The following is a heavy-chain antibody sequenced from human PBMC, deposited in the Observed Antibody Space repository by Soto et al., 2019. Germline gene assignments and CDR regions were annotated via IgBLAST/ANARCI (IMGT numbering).Heavy chain of an antibody. CDR3: AKIGAVAGTRYYGMDV. CDR1: GFTFSSYG. Sequence: GGSLRLSCAASGFTFSSYGMHWVRQAPGKGLEWVAVISYDGSNKYYADSVKGRFTISRDNSKNTLYLQMNSLRAEDTAVYYCAKIGAVAGTRYYGMDVWGQGTTVTVSS. J-gene: IGHJ6*02. D-gene: IGHD6-19*01. CDR2: ISYDGSNK. V-gene: IGHV3-30*18.